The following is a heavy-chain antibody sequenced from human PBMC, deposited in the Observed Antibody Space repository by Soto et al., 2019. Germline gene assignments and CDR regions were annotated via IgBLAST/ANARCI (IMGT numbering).Heavy chain of an antibody. Sequence: QVQLQESGPGLVKPSETLSLTCTVSGGSISSYYWSWIRQPPGKGLEWIGYIYYSGSTNYNPSLKSRVTISVDTSTIQFSLKLSSVTAADTAVYYCARHLYYDFWSGYGPFDYWGQGTLVTVSS. D-gene: IGHD3-3*01. CDR2: IYYSGST. CDR1: GGSISSYY. CDR3: ARHLYYDFWSGYGPFDY. J-gene: IGHJ4*02. V-gene: IGHV4-59*08.